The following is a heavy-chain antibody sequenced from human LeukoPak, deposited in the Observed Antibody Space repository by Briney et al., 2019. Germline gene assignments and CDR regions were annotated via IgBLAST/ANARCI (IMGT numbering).Heavy chain of an antibody. CDR3: ARVDENWFDP. V-gene: IGHV4-39*07. CDR1: GGSIGSSSYY. CDR2: IYYSGST. J-gene: IGHJ5*02. Sequence: SETLSLTCTVSGGSIGSSSYYWGWIRQPPGKGLEWIGSIYYSGSTYYNPSLKSRVTISVDTSKNQFSLKLSSVTAADTAVYYCARVDENWFDPWGQGTLVTVSS.